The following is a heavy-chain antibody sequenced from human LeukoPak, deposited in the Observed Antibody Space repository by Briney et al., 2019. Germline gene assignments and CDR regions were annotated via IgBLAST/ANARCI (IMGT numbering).Heavy chain of an antibody. CDR3: VRDDVSP. Sequence: ASVKVSCKTSGYTFTGYYIHWVRQAPGQGLEWMGWINPNSGGTNYAQNFQGRVTKTRDTSISTAYMELSRLRSDDTAVYYCVRDDVSPWGQGTLVTVSS. V-gene: IGHV1-2*02. CDR2: INPNSGGT. J-gene: IGHJ5*02. CDR1: GYTFTGYY.